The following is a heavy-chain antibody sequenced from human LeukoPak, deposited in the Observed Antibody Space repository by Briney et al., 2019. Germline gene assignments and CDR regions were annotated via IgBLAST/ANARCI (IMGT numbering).Heavy chain of an antibody. V-gene: IGHV3-30*18. CDR3: AKVWGYSPASGDY. CDR2: ISYDGSNK. CDR1: GFTFSSYG. J-gene: IGHJ4*01. Sequence: GGSLRLSCAASGFTFSSYGMHWVRQAPGEGLEWVAVISYDGSNKYYADSVKGRFTISRDNSKNTLYLQMNSLRAEDTAVYYCAKVWGYSPASGDYWGQGTLVTVSS. D-gene: IGHD6-13*01.